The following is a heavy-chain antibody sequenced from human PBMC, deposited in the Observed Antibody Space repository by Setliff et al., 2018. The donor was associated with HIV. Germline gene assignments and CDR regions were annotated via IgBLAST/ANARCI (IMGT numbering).Heavy chain of an antibody. CDR3: VREYSGVYPDFSFYIDV. Sequence: SSETLSLTCTVSGGSLSSGYDYWTWIRQPAGKGLEWIGHIYSAGSTNYNPTLTSRVTMSVDMSKNQFSLKLRSVIAADMAVYYCVREYSGVYPDFSFYIDVWGKGTTVTVSS. CDR2: IYSAGST. J-gene: IGHJ6*03. CDR1: GGSLSSGYDY. V-gene: IGHV4-61*09. D-gene: IGHD5-12*01.